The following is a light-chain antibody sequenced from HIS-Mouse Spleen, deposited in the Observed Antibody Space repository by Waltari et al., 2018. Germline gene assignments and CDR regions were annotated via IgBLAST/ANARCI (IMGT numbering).Light chain of an antibody. CDR1: QDISNY. V-gene: IGKV1-33*01. J-gene: IGKJ3*01. CDR3: QQYDNLHRLT. CDR2: DAS. Sequence: DIQMTPSPSSLSASVGDRVNITCQASQDISNYLNWYQQKPGKAPKLLIYDASNLETGVPSKFSGSGSGTDFTFTISSLQPEDIATYYCQQYDNLHRLTFGPGTKVDIK.